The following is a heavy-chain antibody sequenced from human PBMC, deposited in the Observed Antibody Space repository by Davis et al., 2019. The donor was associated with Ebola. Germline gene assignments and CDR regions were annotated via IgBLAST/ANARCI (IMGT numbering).Heavy chain of an antibody. V-gene: IGHV3-53*01. CDR1: GFSVSSNY. D-gene: IGHD3-10*01. CDR3: AKDSGLDTMPPDY. J-gene: IGHJ4*02. Sequence: GESLKISCAASGFSVSSNYMSWVRQAPGKGLEWVSVIYSGGSTYYADSVKGRFIISRDNSKNTLYLQMNSLRAEDTAVYYCAKDSGLDTMPPDYWGQGTLVTVSS. CDR2: IYSGGST.